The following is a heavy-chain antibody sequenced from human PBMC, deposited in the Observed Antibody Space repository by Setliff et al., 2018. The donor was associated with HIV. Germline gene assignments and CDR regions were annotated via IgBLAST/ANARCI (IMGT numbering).Heavy chain of an antibody. CDR1: GGTFSSYA. CDR2: IIPIFGTA. V-gene: IGHV1-69*05. Sequence: EASVKVSCKAPGGTFSSYAISWVRQAPGQGLEWMGGIIPIFGTANYAQKFQGRVTITTDESTSTAYMELSSLRSEDTAVYYCASDYYDSSGYPQGAFDIWGQGTMVTVSS. CDR3: ASDYYDSSGYPQGAFDI. J-gene: IGHJ3*02. D-gene: IGHD3-22*01.